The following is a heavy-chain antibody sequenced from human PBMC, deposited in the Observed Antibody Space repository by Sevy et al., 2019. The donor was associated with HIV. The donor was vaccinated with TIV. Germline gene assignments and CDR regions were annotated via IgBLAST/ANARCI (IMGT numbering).Heavy chain of an antibody. CDR1: GFTFITYN. CDR3: ARGPPDGSYDYFDY. CDR2: VCGSSNYI. D-gene: IGHD1-26*01. Sequence: GGSLRLSCAASGFTFITYNMNWVRQAPGKGLEWVSCVCGSSNYIYYAESLKGRFSISRDNAKNTLYLQINSLRADDTAVYYCARGPPDGSYDYFDYWGQGTLVTVSS. J-gene: IGHJ4*02. V-gene: IGHV3-21*06.